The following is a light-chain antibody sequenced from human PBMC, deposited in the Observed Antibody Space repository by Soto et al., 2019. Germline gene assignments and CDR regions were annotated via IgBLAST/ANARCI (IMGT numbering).Light chain of an antibody. CDR3: SSYTASSPPPYV. CDR1: SSDVGGYNY. V-gene: IGLV2-14*01. J-gene: IGLJ1*01. CDR2: DVS. Sequence: QSALTQPASVSGSPGESITISCTGTSSDVGGYNYVSWYQQHPGKAPKLMIYDVSNRPSGVSNRFSGSKSGNTASLTISGLQAEDEADYSCSSYTASSPPPYVSETGPKVTAL.